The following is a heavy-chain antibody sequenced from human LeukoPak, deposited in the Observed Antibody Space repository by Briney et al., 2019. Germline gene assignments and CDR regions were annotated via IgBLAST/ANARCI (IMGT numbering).Heavy chain of an antibody. CDR3: ARVGSSGSYNEDY. V-gene: IGHV3-21*01. J-gene: IGHJ4*02. D-gene: IGHD1-26*01. CDR1: GFTFSSYS. CDR2: ISSSSSYI. Sequence: GGSLRLSCAASGFTFSSYSMNWVRQAPGKGLEWVSSISSSSSYIYYADSVKGRFTISRDNAKNSLYLQMNTLRVEDTAVYYCARVGSSGSYNEDYWGQGTLVTVSS.